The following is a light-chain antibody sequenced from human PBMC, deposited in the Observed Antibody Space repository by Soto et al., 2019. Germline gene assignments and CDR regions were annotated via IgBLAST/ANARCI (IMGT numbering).Light chain of an antibody. CDR1: QSVSSY. V-gene: IGKV3-11*01. CDR3: QQRSNWPFMYT. CDR2: DAS. J-gene: IGKJ2*01. Sequence: EIVLTQSPATLSLSPGERATLSCRASQSVSSYLAWYQQKPGQAPRLLIYDASNRATGIPARFSGSGSGTDSTLTISSLEPEDFAVYYCQQRSNWPFMYTFGQGTKLEIK.